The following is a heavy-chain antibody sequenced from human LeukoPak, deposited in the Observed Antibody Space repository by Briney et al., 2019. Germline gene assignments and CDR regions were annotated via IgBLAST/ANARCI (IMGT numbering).Heavy chain of an antibody. J-gene: IGHJ5*02. CDR2: INPNSGVT. Sequence: ASLKVSCKASGYTFTGYSMHWVRQAPGQGLEWMGWINPNSGVTNYAQKFQGRVTMTRDTSISTAYMELSRLTADDTAVYYCARNFGDFWSGNDYNWFAPWGQGTLVTVSS. CDR1: GYTFTGYS. CDR3: ARNFGDFWSGNDYNWFAP. D-gene: IGHD3-3*01. V-gene: IGHV1-2*02.